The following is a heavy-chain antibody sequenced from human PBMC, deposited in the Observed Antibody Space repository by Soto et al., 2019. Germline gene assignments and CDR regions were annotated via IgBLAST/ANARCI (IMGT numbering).Heavy chain of an antibody. CDR1: GFTFRNYD. J-gene: IGHJ4*02. CDR3: AKDAHGSGYLSDC. V-gene: IGHV3-23*01. D-gene: IGHD3-22*01. Sequence: SVGSLRLSCAASGFTFRNYDMSWVRQAPGKGLEWVATISGSGGGGGATYGDSVKGRFTISRDNSKNTVYLQLNSLRAEDTAVYYCAKDAHGSGYLSDCWGQGTLVTVSS. CDR2: ISGSGGGGGA.